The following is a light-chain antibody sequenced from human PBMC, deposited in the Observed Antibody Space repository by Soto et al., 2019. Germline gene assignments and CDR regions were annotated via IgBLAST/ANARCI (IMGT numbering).Light chain of an antibody. V-gene: IGKV1-5*01. CDR1: QSISGW. CDR3: QQYNSYSYT. CDR2: EAS. Sequence: DVQMTQSPSTLSASPGDRVTITCRASQSISGWLAWYQQKPGKAPKLLIYEASNLESGVPSRFSGRGSGTEFTLTISSLQPDDFATYYCQQYNSYSYTFGQGTKLDSK. J-gene: IGKJ2*01.